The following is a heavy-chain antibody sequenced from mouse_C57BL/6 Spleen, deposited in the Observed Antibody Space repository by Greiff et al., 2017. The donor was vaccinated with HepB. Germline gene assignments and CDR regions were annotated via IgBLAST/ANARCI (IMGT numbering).Heavy chain of an antibody. D-gene: IGHD2-5*01. CDR3: ARRDDYSNYAWFAY. Sequence: QVQLQQSGPELVKPGASVKLSCKASGYTFTSYDINWVKQRPGQGLEWIGWIYPRDGSTKYNEKFKGKATLTVDTSSSTAYMELHSLTSEDSAVYYCARRDDYSNYAWFAYWGQGTLVTVSA. CDR1: GYTFTSYD. V-gene: IGHV1-85*01. J-gene: IGHJ3*01. CDR2: IYPRDGST.